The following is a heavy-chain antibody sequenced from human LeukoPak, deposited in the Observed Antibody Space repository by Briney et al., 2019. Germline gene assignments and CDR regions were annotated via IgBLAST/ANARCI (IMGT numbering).Heavy chain of an antibody. CDR1: GYTFTGYY. CDR3: ARGPASTYYYYMDV. V-gene: IGHV1-2*02. Sequence: ASVKVSCKASGYTFTGYYVHWVRQAPGQGLEWMGWINPNSGGTNYAQKFQGRVTMTRDTSISTAYMELSRLRSDDTAVYYCARGPASTYYYYMDVWGKGTTVTISS. J-gene: IGHJ6*03. D-gene: IGHD1-14*01. CDR2: INPNSGGT.